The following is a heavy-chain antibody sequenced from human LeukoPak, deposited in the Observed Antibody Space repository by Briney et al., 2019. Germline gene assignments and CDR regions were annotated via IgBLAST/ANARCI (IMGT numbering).Heavy chain of an antibody. CDR1: GFTFTSRG. CDR2: MSPYNGDT. D-gene: IGHD3-9*01. V-gene: IGHV1-18*01. Sequence: GASVKVSCKTSGFTFTSRGISWVRQAPGRGLEWMGWMSPYNGDTKYAENFEGRVSMTRDISTTTAYMELRTLRFEDTAVYYCARDHGAILLDWQLYFEYWGQGTVVTVSS. CDR3: ARDHGAILLDWQLYFEY. J-gene: IGHJ4*02.